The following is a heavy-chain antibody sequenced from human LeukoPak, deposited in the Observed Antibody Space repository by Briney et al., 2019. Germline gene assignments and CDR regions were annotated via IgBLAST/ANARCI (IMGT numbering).Heavy chain of an antibody. V-gene: IGHV4-59*01. J-gene: IGHJ4*02. CDR2: IYYSGST. CDR1: GGSISSYY. CDR3: ARGRYDSRGFDY. Sequence: SETLSLTXTVSGGSISSYYWSWIRQPPGKGREGIGYIYYSGSTNYNPSLKSRVTISVDTSKNQFSLKLSSVTAADTAVYYCARGRYDSRGFDYWGQGTLVTVSS. D-gene: IGHD3-22*01.